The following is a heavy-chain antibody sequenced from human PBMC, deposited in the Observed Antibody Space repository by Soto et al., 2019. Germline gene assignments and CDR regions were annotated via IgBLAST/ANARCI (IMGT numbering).Heavy chain of an antibody. CDR2: INPNSGGT. V-gene: IGHV1-2*04. CDR1: GYAFTGYY. J-gene: IGHJ4*02. D-gene: IGHD6-13*01. Sequence: SVKVYCKSSGYAFTGYYMQWVRQAPGQGLEWMGWINPNSGGTNYAQNFQGWVTGTRDTSISTAYMDLSRLISDDTAVYYCARDGSRGDYYFDYWGQGTLVTVS. CDR3: ARDGSRGDYYFDY.